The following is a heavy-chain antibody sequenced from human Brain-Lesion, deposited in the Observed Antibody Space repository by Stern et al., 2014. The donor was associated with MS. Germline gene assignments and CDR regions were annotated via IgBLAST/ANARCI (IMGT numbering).Heavy chain of an antibody. D-gene: IGHD2-15*01. CDR2: VYYSGSI. V-gene: IGHV4-31*03. CDR3: ARNPVLWYFDL. CDR1: GGSVSSGGYF. J-gene: IGHJ2*01. Sequence: VQLVESGPGLVKPLQTLSLTCTVSGGSVSSGGYFWNWIRQPPGKGLEWIGHVYYSGSIAYNPSLKSRVTISVDTSKNQFSLRLRSVTAADTAVYYCARNPVLWYFDLWGRGTLAAVSS.